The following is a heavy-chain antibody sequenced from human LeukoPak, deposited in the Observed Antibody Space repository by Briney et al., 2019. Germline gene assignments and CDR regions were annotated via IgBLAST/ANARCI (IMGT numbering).Heavy chain of an antibody. J-gene: IGHJ4*02. CDR2: INPNSGGT. D-gene: IGHD2-15*01. CDR3: ARDSDCSGGSCYGSVDY. Sequence: ASVKVSCKASGYTFTGYYMHWVRQAPGQGLEWMGRINPNSGGTNYAQKLQGRVTMTRDTSISTAYMELSRLRSDDTAVYYCARDSDCSGGSCYGSVDYWGQGTLVTVSS. CDR1: GYTFTGYY. V-gene: IGHV1-2*06.